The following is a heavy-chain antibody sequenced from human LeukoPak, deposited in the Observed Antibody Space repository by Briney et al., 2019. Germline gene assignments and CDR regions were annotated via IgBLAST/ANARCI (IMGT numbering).Heavy chain of an antibody. D-gene: IGHD3-9*01. CDR3: ARGSYDDILTGPEVSLDY. CDR2: IYSGGST. CDR1: GFTVSSNY. V-gene: IGHV3-53*01. Sequence: GGSLRLSCAASGFTVSSNYMSWIRQAPGKGLEWISVIYSGGSTYYADSLKGRFTISTDNSKNKLYLQMNSLRAEDTAVYYCARGSYDDILTGPEVSLDYSGERTLFTASS. J-gene: IGHJ4*02.